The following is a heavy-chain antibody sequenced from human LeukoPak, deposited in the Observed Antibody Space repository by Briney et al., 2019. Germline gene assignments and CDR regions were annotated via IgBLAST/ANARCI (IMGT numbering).Heavy chain of an antibody. CDR3: TTLVPGGEQRRYYGMDV. Sequence: GGSLRLSCAASGFTFSSYWMHWVRQAPGKGLVWVSRINTDGSSTSYADSVKGRFTSSRDNAKNTLYLQMNSLKTEDTAVYYCTTLVPGGEQRRYYGMDVWGQGTTVTVSS. D-gene: IGHD3-16*01. J-gene: IGHJ6*02. V-gene: IGHV3-74*01. CDR1: GFTFSSYW. CDR2: INTDGSST.